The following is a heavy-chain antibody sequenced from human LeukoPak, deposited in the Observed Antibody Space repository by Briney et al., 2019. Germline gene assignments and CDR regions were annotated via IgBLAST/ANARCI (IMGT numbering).Heavy chain of an antibody. J-gene: IGHJ4*02. CDR3: VREGNELLSKNFDY. Sequence: GASVKVSCKASGYTFTGYYMHWVRQAPGQGLEWMGYINPHSGVTNSPQEFQGRVTMTTDTSISAVYMELSSLISDDTAIYYCVREGNELLSKNFDYWGQGTLVTVSS. V-gene: IGHV1-2*02. D-gene: IGHD2-21*02. CDR2: INPHSGVT. CDR1: GYTFTGYY.